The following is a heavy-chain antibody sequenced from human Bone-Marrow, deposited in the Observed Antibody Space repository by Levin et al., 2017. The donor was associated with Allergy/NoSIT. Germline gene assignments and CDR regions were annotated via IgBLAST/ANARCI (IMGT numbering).Heavy chain of an antibody. CDR1: GFTFSSYA. CDR3: AKDETEGAIFGVVIIPAWDYYYGMDV. D-gene: IGHD3-3*01. V-gene: IGHV3-30*04. Sequence: GGSLRLSCAASGFTFSSYAMHWVRQAPGKGLEWVAVISYDGSNKYYADSVKGRFTISRDNSKNTLYLQMNSLRAEDTAVYYCAKDETEGAIFGVVIIPAWDYYYGMDVWGQGTTVTVSS. J-gene: IGHJ6*02. CDR2: ISYDGSNK.